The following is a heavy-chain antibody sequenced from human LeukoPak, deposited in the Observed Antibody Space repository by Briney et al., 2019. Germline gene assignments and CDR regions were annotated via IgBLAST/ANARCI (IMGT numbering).Heavy chain of an antibody. CDR3: AKSKGITMVRGVID. J-gene: IGHJ4*02. Sequence: WIRQPPGTGLEWVSAISGSGGSTYYADSVKGRFTISRDNSKNTLYLQMNSLRAEDTAVYYCAKSKGITMVRGVIDWGQGTLVTVSS. V-gene: IGHV3-23*01. D-gene: IGHD3-10*01. CDR2: ISGSGGST.